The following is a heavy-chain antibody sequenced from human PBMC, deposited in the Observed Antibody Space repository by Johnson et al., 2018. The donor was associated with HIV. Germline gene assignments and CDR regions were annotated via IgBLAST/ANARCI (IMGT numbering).Heavy chain of an antibody. V-gene: IGHV3-11*04. CDR2: ISSSGGTI. Sequence: QVQRGDPGGGLFQPGGSLSLSCAAPEFTSSDYDMSGIRQAPGKGREGVPYISSSGGTIYYAAPVKVRFTIAKANAKNSLYLKRNSLRAEDTAVYYCARTPSLPDAFDIWGQGTMVTVSS. CDR3: ARTPSLPDAFDI. CDR1: EFTSSDYD. J-gene: IGHJ3*02.